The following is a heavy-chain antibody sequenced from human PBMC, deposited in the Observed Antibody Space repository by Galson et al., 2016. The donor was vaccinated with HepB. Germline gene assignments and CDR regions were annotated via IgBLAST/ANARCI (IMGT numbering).Heavy chain of an antibody. D-gene: IGHD3-10*01. CDR3: ARDLRYYGSGTYFYYYDY. CDR1: GFTFSSYW. CDR2: INGDGSSI. J-gene: IGHJ4*02. V-gene: IGHV3-74*01. Sequence: SLRLSCAASGFTFSSYWMHWVRQAPGKGLVWVSRINGDGSSIDYADSVKGRFIISRDNAKNTLYLQMNSLRAEDPAVYFCARDLRYYGSGTYFYYYDYWGQGTLVTVSS.